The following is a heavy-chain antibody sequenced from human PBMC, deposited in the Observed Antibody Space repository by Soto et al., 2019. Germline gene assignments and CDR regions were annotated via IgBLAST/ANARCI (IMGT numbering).Heavy chain of an antibody. CDR3: ARRKERSGPHYFDY. CDR1: GYTFTTYD. CDR2: MNPYSGNT. V-gene: IGHV1-8*01. Sequence: ASVKVSCKASGYTFTTYDISWVRQATGQGLEWMGWMNPYSGNTGYAQKFQGRVTVTRNTSISTVYMELSGLRPDDAAVYYCARRKERSGPHYFDYWGQGSQVTVSS. D-gene: IGHD6-25*01. J-gene: IGHJ4*02.